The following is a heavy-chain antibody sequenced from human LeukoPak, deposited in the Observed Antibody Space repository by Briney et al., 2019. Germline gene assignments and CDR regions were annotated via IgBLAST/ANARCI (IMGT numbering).Heavy chain of an antibody. CDR3: ARDPYGGNSLESAS. Sequence: PGGSLRLSCVASGFTFSRYSMTWVRQAPGKGLEWVSVIYSGGSTYYADSVKGRFTISRDNSKNTLYLQMNSLRAEDTAVYYCARDPYGGNSLESASWGQGTLVTVSS. CDR2: IYSGGST. D-gene: IGHD4-23*01. CDR1: GFTFSRYS. J-gene: IGHJ4*02. V-gene: IGHV3-53*01.